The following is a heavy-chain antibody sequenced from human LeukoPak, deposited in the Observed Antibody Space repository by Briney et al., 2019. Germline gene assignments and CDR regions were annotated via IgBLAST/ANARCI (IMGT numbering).Heavy chain of an antibody. CDR3: AKAPPNCNTVSCYADY. CDR1: GFTFSSYG. V-gene: IGHV3-30*18. D-gene: IGHD2-2*01. Sequence: GGSVRLSCGASGFTFSSYGMHWVRQAPGKGLEWVAIISYDGSNKYYADSVKGRFTISRDNSKNTLYLQMNSLRAEDTAVYYCAKAPPNCNTVSCYADYWGQGTLVTVSS. J-gene: IGHJ4*02. CDR2: ISYDGSNK.